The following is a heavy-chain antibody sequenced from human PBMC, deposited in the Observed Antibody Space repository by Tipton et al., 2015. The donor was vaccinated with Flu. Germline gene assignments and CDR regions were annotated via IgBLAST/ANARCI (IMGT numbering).Heavy chain of an antibody. D-gene: IGHD5-24*01. J-gene: IGHJ5*02. Sequence: LSLTCTVSGGSITSYYWSWVRQAPGEGLEWVANINPDGSQKYYVDSVRGRFTISRDNTKSSLYLQMNSLRAEDSAMYYCARAGWGGYTSTASWGQGTLVTVSS. CDR1: GGSITSYY. CDR2: INPDGSQK. V-gene: IGHV3-7*04. CDR3: ARAGWGGYTSTAS.